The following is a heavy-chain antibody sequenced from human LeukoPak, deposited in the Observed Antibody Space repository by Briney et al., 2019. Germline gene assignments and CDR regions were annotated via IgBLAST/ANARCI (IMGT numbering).Heavy chain of an antibody. V-gene: IGHV3-66*01. CDR3: ARDMDYYDSSGWNAFDI. J-gene: IGHJ3*02. D-gene: IGHD3-22*01. Sequence: PGGSLRLSCAASGFTVSSNYMSWVRQAPGKGLEWVSVIYSGGSAYYADSVKGRSTISRDNSKNTLYLQMNSLRAEDTAVYYCARDMDYYDSSGWNAFDIWGQGTMVTVSS. CDR1: GFTVSSNY. CDR2: IYSGGSA.